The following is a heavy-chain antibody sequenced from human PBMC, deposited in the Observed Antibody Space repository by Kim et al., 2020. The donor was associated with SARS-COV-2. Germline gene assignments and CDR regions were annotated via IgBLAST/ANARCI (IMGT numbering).Heavy chain of an antibody. CDR3: AITRSSNYDSTGGFDY. D-gene: IGHD3-22*01. J-gene: IGHJ4*02. CDR2: MNPNSGNT. Sequence: ASVKVSCKASGYTFTSYDINWVRQATGQGLEWMGWMNPNSGNTGYAQKFQGRVTMTRNTSISTAYMELSSLRSEDTAVYYCAITRSSNYDSTGGFDYWGQGTLVTVSS. CDR1: GYTFTSYD. V-gene: IGHV1-8*01.